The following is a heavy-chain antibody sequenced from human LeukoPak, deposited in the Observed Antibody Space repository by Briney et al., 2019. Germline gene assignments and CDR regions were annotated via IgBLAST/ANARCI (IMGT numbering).Heavy chain of an antibody. Sequence: PSETLSLTCTVSGGSISSGGYSWSWIRQPPGKGLEWIGYIYHSGSTYYNPSLKSRVTISVDRSKNQFSLKLSSVTAADTAVYYCARALSWGIDAFDIWGQGTMVTVSS. CDR1: GGSISSGGYS. CDR2: IYHSGST. J-gene: IGHJ3*02. D-gene: IGHD3-16*01. V-gene: IGHV4-30-2*01. CDR3: ARALSWGIDAFDI.